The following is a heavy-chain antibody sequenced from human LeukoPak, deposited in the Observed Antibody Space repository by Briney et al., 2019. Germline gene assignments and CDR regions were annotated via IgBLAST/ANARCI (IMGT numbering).Heavy chain of an antibody. J-gene: IGHJ4*02. CDR1: GFSFSSYA. CDR2: ISKSGDST. CDR3: AKEDYDGSGSYLGY. V-gene: IGHV3-23*01. Sequence: GGSLRLSCAASGFSFSSYAMSWVRQAPGKGLEWVSAISKSGDSTFYADSVKGRFTISRDNSQNTVYMQMNSLRVEDTAVYYCAKEDYDGSGSYLGYWGQGTPVTVSS. D-gene: IGHD3-10*01.